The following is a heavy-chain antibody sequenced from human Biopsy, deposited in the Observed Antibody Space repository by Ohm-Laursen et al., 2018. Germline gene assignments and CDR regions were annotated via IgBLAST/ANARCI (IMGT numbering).Heavy chain of an antibody. D-gene: IGHD3-22*01. CDR3: TRGGYYYDSLAYYYWFDP. J-gene: IGHJ5*02. V-gene: IGHV1-2*02. Sequence: ASVKVSCKASGYTFTGYHVHWVRQAPGQGLEWMGWINAKTGDTNYAQKFQGRVTMTRDTSISTAYVDLSSLRSDDTAVYYCTRGGYYYDSLAYYYWFDPWGQGTLVIVSS. CDR1: GYTFTGYH. CDR2: INAKTGDT.